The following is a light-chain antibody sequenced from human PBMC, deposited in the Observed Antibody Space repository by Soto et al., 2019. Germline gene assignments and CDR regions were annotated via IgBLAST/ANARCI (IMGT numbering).Light chain of an antibody. CDR1: QSISSY. CDR3: QQSYSTPRT. CDR2: AAS. Sequence: DIQMTQCPSSLSASVVDRVTITGRASQSISSYLNWYQQKPGKAPKLLIYAASSLQSGVPSRFSGSGSGTDFTLTISSLQPEDFATYYCQQSYSTPRTFGQGTKVDIK. V-gene: IGKV1-39*01. J-gene: IGKJ1*01.